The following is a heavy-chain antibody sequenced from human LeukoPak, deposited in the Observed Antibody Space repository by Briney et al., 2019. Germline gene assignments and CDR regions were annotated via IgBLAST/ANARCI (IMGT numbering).Heavy chain of an antibody. J-gene: IGHJ4*02. CDR2: VHLSGAT. CDR1: GGSITTTNW. Sequence: SETLSLTCAVSGGSITTTNWWSWVRQPPGKGLEWIGEVHLSGATNYNPSLESRVSMSIDKSKNHLSLEVTSVTAADTAIYYCTRESGAFSPFGFWGQGTLLSVSS. D-gene: IGHD1-26*01. V-gene: IGHV4-4*02. CDR3: TRESGAFSPFGF.